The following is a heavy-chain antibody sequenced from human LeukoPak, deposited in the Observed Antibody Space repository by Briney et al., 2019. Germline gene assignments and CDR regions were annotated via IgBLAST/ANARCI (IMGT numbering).Heavy chain of an antibody. CDR3: AREAVPGSLDY. J-gene: IGHJ4*02. Sequence: GGSLRLSCAASGFTFSSYDMHWVRQTPGKGLEWVSAIGTAGDAYYPGSVKGRFTISRENVKNSLYLQMNSLRAGDTAVYYCAREAVPGSLDYWGQGTLVTVSS. D-gene: IGHD2-2*01. V-gene: IGHV3-13*01. CDR1: GFTFSSYD. CDR2: IGTAGDA.